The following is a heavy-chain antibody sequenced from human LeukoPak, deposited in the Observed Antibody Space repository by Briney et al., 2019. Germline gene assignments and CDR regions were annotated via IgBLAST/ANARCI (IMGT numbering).Heavy chain of an antibody. CDR2: IGYDGINK. Sequence: PGGSLRLSCEASGFTFSGYGIHWVRQAPGKGLEWVAAIGYDGINKHYADSVKGRFTISRDNTKNTLYLQMNSLRAEDTAVYYCAKRGDPADHLYMDVWGRGTTVIVSS. CDR1: GFTFSGYG. V-gene: IGHV3-33*06. CDR3: AKRGDPADHLYMDV. D-gene: IGHD2-21*02. J-gene: IGHJ6*03.